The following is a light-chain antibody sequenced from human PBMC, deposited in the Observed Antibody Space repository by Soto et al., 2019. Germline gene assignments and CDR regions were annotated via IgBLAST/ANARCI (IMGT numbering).Light chain of an antibody. V-gene: IGKV1-5*03. CDR3: QQYNIYSGT. Sequence: DSHITHSPSTLSSSVGDRVTITCRASQTIDSWLAWYQQRPGKPPNLLIYKASTLASGVPSRFSGSGSGTEFTLTINSLQPDDFATYYCQQYNIYSGTFGQGTKVDI. J-gene: IGKJ1*01. CDR1: QTIDSW. CDR2: KAS.